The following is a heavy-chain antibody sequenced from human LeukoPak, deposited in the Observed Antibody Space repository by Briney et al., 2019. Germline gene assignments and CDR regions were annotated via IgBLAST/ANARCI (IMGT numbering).Heavy chain of an antibody. CDR3: ARMEMASFDY. CDR2: IYYSGST. V-gene: IGHV4-59*01. D-gene: IGHD5-24*01. CDR1: GGSISSYY. J-gene: IGHJ4*02. Sequence: SEILSLTCTVSGGSISSYYWSWIRQPPGKGLEWIGYIYYSGSTNYNPSLKSRVTISVDTSKNQFSLKLSSVTAADTAVYYCARMEMASFDYWGQGTLVTVSS.